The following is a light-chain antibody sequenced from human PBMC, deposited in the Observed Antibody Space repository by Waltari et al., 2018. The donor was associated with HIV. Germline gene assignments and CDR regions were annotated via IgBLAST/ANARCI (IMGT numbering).Light chain of an antibody. CDR3: QQYDYWPPWT. Sequence: EIVMTQSPATLSVSPGERATISCRASQSVSSNLAWYQQKPGQAPRLLIYGASTRATGISARFSGSGSGTEFTLTINSLQSEDFAVYYCQQYDYWPPWTFGQGTKVEIK. CDR2: GAS. J-gene: IGKJ1*01. V-gene: IGKV3-15*01. CDR1: QSVSSN.